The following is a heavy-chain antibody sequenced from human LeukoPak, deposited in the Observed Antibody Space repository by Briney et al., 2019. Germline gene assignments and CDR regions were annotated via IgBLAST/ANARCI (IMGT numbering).Heavy chain of an antibody. CDR1: GFTFSSYG. V-gene: IGHV3-33*01. J-gene: IGHJ4*02. CDR2: IWFDVSNK. D-gene: IGHD5-18*01. Sequence: PGRSLRLSCAASGFTFSSYGMHWVRQAPGKGLEWVAVIWFDVSNKYYADSVKGRFTISRDNSKNTLYLQMNSLRAEDTAVYYCARDRGYNYGGGYFDYWGQGTLVTVSS. CDR3: ARDRGYNYGGGYFDY.